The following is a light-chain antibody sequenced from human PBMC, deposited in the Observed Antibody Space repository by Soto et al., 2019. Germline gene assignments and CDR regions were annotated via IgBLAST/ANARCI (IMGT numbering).Light chain of an antibody. J-gene: IGKJ1*01. CDR2: DVS. CDR1: QSIAAS. Sequence: DVQMTQSPSTLSASVGDSVTITYRASQSIAASLAWYQLKPGEAPNLLIYDVSNLQSGVPSRFSGSGSGTEFSLTIRSLHPDDFATYYCQQYDYSRTFGQGTKVEIK. V-gene: IGKV1-5*01. CDR3: QQYDYSRT.